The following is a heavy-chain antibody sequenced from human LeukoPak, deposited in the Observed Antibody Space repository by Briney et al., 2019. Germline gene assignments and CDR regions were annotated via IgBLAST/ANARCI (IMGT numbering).Heavy chain of an antibody. CDR1: GFTFSSYA. J-gene: IGHJ4*02. D-gene: IGHD2-2*01. CDR2: ISYDGSNK. V-gene: IGHV3-30-3*01. CDR3: AKETLVVPAAFDY. Sequence: GGSLRLSCAASGFTFSSYAMHWVRQAPGKGLEWVAVISYDGSNKYYADSVKGRFTISRDNSKNTLYLQMNSLRAEDTAVYYCAKETLVVPAAFDYWGQGTLVTVSS.